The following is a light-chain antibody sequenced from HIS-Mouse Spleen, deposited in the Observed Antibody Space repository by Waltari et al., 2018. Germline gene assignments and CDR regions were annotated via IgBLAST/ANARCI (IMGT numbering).Light chain of an antibody. J-gene: IGLJ3*02. Sequence: QPVLTQPPSASASLGASVTLTCTLSSGYSNHQVAWYQQRPGKGPRFVMRVGTGGIVGSKGDGIPDRFSVLGSGLNRYLTIKNIQEEDESDYHCGADHGSGSNFVVFGGGTKLTVL. V-gene: IGLV9-49*01. CDR3: GADHGSGSNFVV. CDR1: SGYSNHQ. CDR2: VGTGGIVG.